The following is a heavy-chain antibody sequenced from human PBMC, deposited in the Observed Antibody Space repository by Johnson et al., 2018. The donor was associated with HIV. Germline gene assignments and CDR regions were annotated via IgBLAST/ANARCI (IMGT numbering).Heavy chain of an antibody. Sequence: VQLVESGGGLVKPGGSLRLSCAASGISFSDYYMSWIRQAPGKGLEWVSVIYSGGSTYYADSVKGRFTISRDNSKNTLYLQMNSLRAEDTAVYYCAKLPGGNSGFVDAFDIWGQGTMVTVSS. CDR1: GISFSDYY. J-gene: IGHJ3*02. D-gene: IGHD4-23*01. CDR2: IYSGGST. V-gene: IGHV3-66*04. CDR3: AKLPGGNSGFVDAFDI.